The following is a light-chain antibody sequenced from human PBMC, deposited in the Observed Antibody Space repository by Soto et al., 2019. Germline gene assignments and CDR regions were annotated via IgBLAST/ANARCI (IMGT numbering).Light chain of an antibody. CDR2: GAS. Sequence: EIVLTQSPGTLSLSPGERPTLSCRASQSVNSRHLAWYQQKPGQAPRLLIYGASSRATGIPDRFSGSGSGTDFTLTISRLEPEDFAVYYCQQYGSSPRITFGGGTKVDIK. CDR3: QQYGSSPRIT. V-gene: IGKV3-20*01. J-gene: IGKJ4*01. CDR1: QSVNSRH.